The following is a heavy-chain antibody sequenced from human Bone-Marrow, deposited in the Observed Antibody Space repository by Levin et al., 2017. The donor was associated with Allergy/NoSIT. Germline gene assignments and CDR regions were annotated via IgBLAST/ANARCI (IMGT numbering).Heavy chain of an antibody. CDR2: INWNSNTR. Sequence: GGSLRLSCAASGFTFDDFAMHWVRQAPEKGLEWVSGINWNSNTRDYADSVKGRFTISRDNAKNSLYLQMNNLRPEDTAFYYCANVPSSFGWSFYFQYWGRGILVTVSS. CDR3: ANVPSSFGWSFYFQY. CDR1: GFTFDDFA. D-gene: IGHD3-16*01. J-gene: IGHJ4*02. V-gene: IGHV3-9*01.